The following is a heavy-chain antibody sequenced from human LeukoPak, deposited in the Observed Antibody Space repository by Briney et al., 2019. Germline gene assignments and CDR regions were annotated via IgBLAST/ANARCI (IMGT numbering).Heavy chain of an antibody. CDR2: ISYDGSNK. CDR3: VKEGSGYDCYFDY. Sequence: GSLRLSCAASGFTFSSYGMHWVRQAPGKGLEWVAVISYDGSNKYYADSVKGRFTISRDNSKNTLYLQMNSLRAEDTAVYYCVKEGSGYDCYFDYWGQGTLVTVSS. J-gene: IGHJ4*02. V-gene: IGHV3-30*18. D-gene: IGHD5-12*01. CDR1: GFTFSSYG.